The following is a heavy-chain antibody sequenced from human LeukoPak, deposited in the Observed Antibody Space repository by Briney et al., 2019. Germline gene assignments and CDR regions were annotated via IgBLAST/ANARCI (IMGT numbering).Heavy chain of an antibody. J-gene: IGHJ6*02. CDR3: ARRAPHYYDSSGYRLGWAFDYYYYGMDV. CDR1: GYTFTSYA. CDR2: INTNTGNP. V-gene: IGHV7-4-1*02. Sequence: ASVKVSCKASGYTFTSYAMNWVRQAPGQGLEWMGWINTNTGNPMYAQGFTGRFVFSLDTSVSTAYLQISSLKAEDTAVYYCARRAPHYYDSSGYRLGWAFDYYYYGMDVWGQGTTVTVSS. D-gene: IGHD3-22*01.